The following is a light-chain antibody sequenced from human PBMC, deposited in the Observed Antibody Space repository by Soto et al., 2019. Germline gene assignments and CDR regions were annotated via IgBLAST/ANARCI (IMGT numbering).Light chain of an antibody. Sequence: DIQMTQSPSSLSASVGDRVTITCRARQGIYNYLAWYQQKPGKVPKLLIYPASALQSGVPSRFSGSGLVTNFTLTISSLQPEDVATYFCQNYNSAPFTFGPGTKVDIK. CDR2: PAS. CDR1: QGIYNY. CDR3: QNYNSAPFT. J-gene: IGKJ3*01. V-gene: IGKV1-27*01.